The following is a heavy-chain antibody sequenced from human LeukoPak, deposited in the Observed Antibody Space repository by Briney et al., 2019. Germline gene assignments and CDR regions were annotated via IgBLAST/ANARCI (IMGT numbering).Heavy chain of an antibody. V-gene: IGHV4-59*08. Sequence: SETLSLTCTVSGGSISSYYLSWIRQPPGKGLEWIGYIYYTGSTNYNPSLKSRVTISLDTSKNQFSLKLSSVTAADTAVYYCATSPAGGVIVPVDYWGQGTLVTVSS. J-gene: IGHJ4*02. D-gene: IGHD3-16*02. CDR2: IYYTGST. CDR3: ATSPAGGVIVPVDY. CDR1: GGSISSYY.